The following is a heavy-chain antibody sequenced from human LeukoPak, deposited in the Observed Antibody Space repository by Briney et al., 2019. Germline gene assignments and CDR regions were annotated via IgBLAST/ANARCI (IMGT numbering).Heavy chain of an antibody. CDR2: ISAYNGNT. J-gene: IGHJ4*02. CDR1: GYTFTSYG. CDR3: ARESIAVAGSLFDY. V-gene: IGHV1-18*01. Sequence: ASVKVSCKASGYTFTSYGTSWVRQDPRQGLEWMGWISAYNGNTNYAQKLQGRVTMTTDTSTSTAYMELRSLRSDDTAVYYCARESIAVAGSLFDYWGQGTLVTVSS. D-gene: IGHD6-19*01.